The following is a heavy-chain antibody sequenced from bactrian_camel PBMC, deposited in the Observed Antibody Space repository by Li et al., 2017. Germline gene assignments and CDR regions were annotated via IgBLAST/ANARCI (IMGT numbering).Heavy chain of an antibody. CDR2: LDTDGST. D-gene: IGHD3*01. V-gene: IGHV3S1*01. Sequence: QVQLVESGGDSVQAGGSLKLSCASSRYSLSRYCMGWFRQAPGKAREGVAHLDTDGSTTYADSVKGRFTISKDNAKNTLYLQMNALELEDAAMYYCHPCYTDFDYWGQGTQVTVS. CDR3: HPCYTDFDY. CDR1: RYSLSRYC. J-gene: IGHJ4*01.